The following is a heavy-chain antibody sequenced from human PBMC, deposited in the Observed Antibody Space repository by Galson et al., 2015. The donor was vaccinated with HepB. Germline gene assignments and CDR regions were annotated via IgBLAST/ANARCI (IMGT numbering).Heavy chain of an antibody. CDR2: IWYDGSNK. CDR3: SKADVAGGGLHYGLDV. Sequence: SLRLSCAASGFTFSSYAMHWVRQAPGKGLEWVAIIWYDGSNKYYADSVKGRFTISRDNSKNTLYLQMSSLRAEDTAVYYCSKADVAGGGLHYGLDVWGRGTTVTVSS. CDR1: GFTFSSYA. J-gene: IGHJ6*02. V-gene: IGHV3-33*06. D-gene: IGHD4-23*01.